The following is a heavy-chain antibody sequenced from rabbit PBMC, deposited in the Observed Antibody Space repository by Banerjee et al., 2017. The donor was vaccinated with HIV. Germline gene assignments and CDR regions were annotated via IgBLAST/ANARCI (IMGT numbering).Heavy chain of an antibody. V-gene: IGHV1S45*01. Sequence: QQQLEESGGGLVQPEGSLTLTCKVSGMDFSSNVMCWVRQAPGKGLEWIGCIYTGSGSTYYASWAKGRFTISKTSSTTVTLQMTSLTAADTATYFCAKDDTFGSYDTPYYFNLWGQGTLVTVS. D-gene: IGHD8-1*01. CDR2: IYTGSGST. CDR1: GMDFSSNV. J-gene: IGHJ4*01. CDR3: AKDDTFGSYDTPYYFNL.